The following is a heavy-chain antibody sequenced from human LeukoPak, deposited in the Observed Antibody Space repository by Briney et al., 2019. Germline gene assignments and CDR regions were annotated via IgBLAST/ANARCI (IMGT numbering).Heavy chain of an antibody. J-gene: IGHJ4*02. D-gene: IGHD2-15*01. CDR3: AKQSRGNCYSNFDY. Sequence: GGSLRLSCAASGFTFSNHGMSWVRQAPGKGLEWVSSISGSGGSTNYADSVKGRFTISRDNSKNTLYLQMNSLRAEDTAVYYCAKQSRGNCYSNFDYWGQGTLVTVSS. CDR2: ISGSGGST. V-gene: IGHV3-23*01. CDR1: GFTFSNHG.